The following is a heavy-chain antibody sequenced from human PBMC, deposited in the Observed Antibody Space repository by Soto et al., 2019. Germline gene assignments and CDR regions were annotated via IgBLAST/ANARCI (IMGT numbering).Heavy chain of an antibody. CDR3: ARGAEMSSLTKWFDP. CDR2: ISRDGNAI. Sequence: GSLRLSCAASGFIFSDYYMSWIRPAPGKGLEWLAYISRDGNAIFYADSVIGRFTVSRDNAKNSLFLQMDDLRAEDTAMFFCARGAEMSSLTKWFDPWGQGTLVTVSS. V-gene: IGHV3-11*01. J-gene: IGHJ5*02. D-gene: IGHD1-1*01. CDR1: GFIFSDYY.